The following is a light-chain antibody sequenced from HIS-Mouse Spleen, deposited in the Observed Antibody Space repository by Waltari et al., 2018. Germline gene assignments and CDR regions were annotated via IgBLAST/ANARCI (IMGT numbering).Light chain of an antibody. CDR2: AAS. Sequence: DIPFTQSPSFLSASVGARVTITCRASQGISSYLAWYQQKPGNAPNRLIYAASTLQSGVPSRFSGSGAGTEFTLTISSLQPEDCATDYCQQLNSYPPTFGQGTKVESK. CDR3: QQLNSYPPT. J-gene: IGKJ1*01. CDR1: QGISSY. V-gene: IGKV1-9*01.